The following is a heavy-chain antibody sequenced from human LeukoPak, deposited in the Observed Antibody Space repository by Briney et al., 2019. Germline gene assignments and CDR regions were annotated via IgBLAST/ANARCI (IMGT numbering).Heavy chain of an antibody. D-gene: IGHD3-22*01. V-gene: IGHV4-30-4*01. CDR2: IYYSGST. J-gene: IGHJ2*01. Sequence: SETLSLTCTVSGGSISSGDYYWSWIRQPPGKGLEWIGYIYYSGSTYYNPSLKSRVTISVDKSKNQFSLKLSSVTAADTAVYYCARVSYYYDSSGKQTNWYFDLWGRGTLVTVSS. CDR3: ARVSYYYDSSGKQTNWYFDL. CDR1: GGSISSGDYY.